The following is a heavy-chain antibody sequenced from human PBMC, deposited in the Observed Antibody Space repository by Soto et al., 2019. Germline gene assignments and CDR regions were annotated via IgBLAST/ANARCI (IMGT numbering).Heavy chain of an antibody. V-gene: IGHV3-48*01. D-gene: IGHD3-3*01. J-gene: IGHJ4*02. CDR2: ISSSSRTK. CDR1: GFTFSSYS. Sequence: EVQVVESGGGLVQPGGSLRLSCAASGFTFSSYSMNWVRQAPGKGLEWVSYISSSSRTKFYADSVKGRFTISRDNARXXXXXXXXXXXXXXXXXXXXXXXXDGGGQGTLVTVSS. CDR3: XXXXDG.